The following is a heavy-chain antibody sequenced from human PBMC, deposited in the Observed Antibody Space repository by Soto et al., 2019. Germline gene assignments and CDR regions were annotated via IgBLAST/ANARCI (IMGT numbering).Heavy chain of an antibody. V-gene: IGHV4-31*03. D-gene: IGHD6-19*01. CDR2: IYYSGST. CDR1: GGSISSGGYY. Sequence: QVQLQESGPGLVKPSQTLSLTCTVSGGSISSGGYYWSWIRQHPGKGLEWIGYIYYSGSTYYNPSLKSRVTISVDTSKTQFSLKLSSVTAADTAVYYCARRSSGWHPIDYWGQGTLVTVSS. J-gene: IGHJ4*02. CDR3: ARRSSGWHPIDY.